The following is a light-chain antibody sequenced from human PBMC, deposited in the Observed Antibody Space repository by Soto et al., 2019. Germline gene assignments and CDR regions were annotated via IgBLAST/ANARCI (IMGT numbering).Light chain of an antibody. J-gene: IGLJ3*02. V-gene: IGLV1-51*02. CDR3: GTWVSSLSVGEV. CDR1: SSNIGNNY. Sequence: QSVLTQPPSVSAAPGQKVTISCSGSSSNIGNNYVSWYQQLPGTAPKLLIYENNKRPSGIPDRFSGSKSGTSATLGITGLQTGDEADYYCGTWVSSLSVGEVFGGGTKLTVL. CDR2: ENN.